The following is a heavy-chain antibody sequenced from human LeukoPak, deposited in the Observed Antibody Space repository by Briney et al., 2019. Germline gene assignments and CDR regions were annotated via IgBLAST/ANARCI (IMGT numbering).Heavy chain of an antibody. CDR2: INPSGGST. CDR1: GYTFTSYY. Sequence: GASVKVSCKASGYTFTSYYMHWVRQAPGQGLEWMGIINPSGGSTSYAQKFQGRVTMTRDMSTSTVYMELSSLRSEDTAVYYCARVATVTTTDYWGQGTLVTVSS. V-gene: IGHV1-46*01. D-gene: IGHD4-17*01. CDR3: ARVATVTTTDY. J-gene: IGHJ4*02.